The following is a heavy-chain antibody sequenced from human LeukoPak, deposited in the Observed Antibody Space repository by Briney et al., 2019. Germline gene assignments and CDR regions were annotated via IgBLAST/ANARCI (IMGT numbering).Heavy chain of an antibody. CDR2: IRSKAYGGTT. J-gene: IGHJ4*02. CDR3: TRDGGYRGVIAY. CDR1: GFTFGDYA. Sequence: PGRSLRLSCTASGFTFGDYAMSWFRQAPGKGLEWVGFIRSKAYGGTTEHAASVKGRFTISRDDSKGIAYLQMNSLKTEDTAVYYCTRDGGYRGVIAYWGQGTLVTVSS. D-gene: IGHD3-10*01. V-gene: IGHV3-49*03.